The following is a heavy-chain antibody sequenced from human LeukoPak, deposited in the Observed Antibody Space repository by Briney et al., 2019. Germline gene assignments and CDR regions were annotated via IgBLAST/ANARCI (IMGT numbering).Heavy chain of an antibody. V-gene: IGHV3-23*01. CDR3: AKSLLYTVFDY. CDR2: ISRTDDSA. J-gene: IGHJ4*02. Sequence: GGSLRLSCAASGFTLSNHAMTWVRQAPGKGLEWVSTISRTDDSAYYADSVKGRFTISRDNSKNTLYLQMNSLRAEDTAVYYCAKSLLYTVFDYWGQGTLVTVSS. D-gene: IGHD4-11*01. CDR1: GFTLSNHA.